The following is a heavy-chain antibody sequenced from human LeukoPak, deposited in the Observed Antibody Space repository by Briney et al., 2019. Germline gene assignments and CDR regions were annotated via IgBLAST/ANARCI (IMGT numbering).Heavy chain of an antibody. J-gene: IGHJ4*02. CDR1: GFTFSSYA. CDR2: ISGSGGST. D-gene: IGHD3-10*01. Sequence: PGGSLRLSCAASGFTFSSYAMSWVRQAPGKGLEWVSAISGSGGSTYYADSVKGRFTISRDNSKNTLYLQMNSLRAEDTAVYYCAKDGYYYGSVSYSPFDYWGQGTLVTVSS. V-gene: IGHV3-23*01. CDR3: AKDGYYYGSVSYSPFDY.